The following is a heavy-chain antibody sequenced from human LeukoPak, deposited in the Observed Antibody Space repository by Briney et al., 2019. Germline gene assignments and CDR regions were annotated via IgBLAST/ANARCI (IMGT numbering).Heavy chain of an antibody. CDR2: ISYDGSNK. Sequence: GGSLRLSCAASGFTFSSYAMHWVRQAPGKGLEWVAVISYDGSNKYYADSVKGRFTISRDNSKNTLYLQMNSLRAEDTAVYYCARDQSRSYSYFDYWGQGTLVTVSS. D-gene: IGHD1-26*01. CDR1: GFTFSSYA. V-gene: IGHV3-30*04. CDR3: ARDQSRSYSYFDY. J-gene: IGHJ4*02.